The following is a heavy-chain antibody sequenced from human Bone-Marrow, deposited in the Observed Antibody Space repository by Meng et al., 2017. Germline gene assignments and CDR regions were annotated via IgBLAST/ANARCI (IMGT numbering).Heavy chain of an antibody. CDR1: GGSISSDNYP. CDR3: ARIPTQWLIHRGFDY. Sequence: QLQLQESGSGLVKPSQTLSPTCAVPGGSISSDNYPWSWIRQPPGKGLESIGYIYHSGTAYYNPSLESRVTISVDRSKNQFSLKLSSVTAADTAVYYCARIPTQWLIHRGFDYWGQGTLVTVSS. V-gene: IGHV4-30-2*01. J-gene: IGHJ4*02. CDR2: IYHSGTA. D-gene: IGHD6-19*01.